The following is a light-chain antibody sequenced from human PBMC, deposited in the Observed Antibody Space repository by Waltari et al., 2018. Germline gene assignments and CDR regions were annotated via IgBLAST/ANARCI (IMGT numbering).Light chain of an antibody. V-gene: IGKV3-20*01. CDR3: QHYVRVPVT. Sequence: IVLTQSPGTLSLCPGARATLTCRASQTVGRSLAWYQQKPGQAPRLLIYGASSRATGVPDRFSGSGSGTDFSLTISRLEAEDVAVYYCQHYVRVPVTFGQGTRVEIK. CDR2: GAS. CDR1: QTVGRS. J-gene: IGKJ1*01.